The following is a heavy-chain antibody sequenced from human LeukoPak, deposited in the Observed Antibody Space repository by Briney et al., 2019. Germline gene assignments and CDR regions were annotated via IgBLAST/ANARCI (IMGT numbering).Heavy chain of an antibody. CDR3: ARARGYSSGWYGAFDI. D-gene: IGHD6-19*01. V-gene: IGHV3-33*01. Sequence: PGGSLRLSCAASGFTFSSYGMHWVRQAPGKGLEWVAVIWYDGSNKYYADSVKGRFTISRDNSKNTLYLQMNSLRAEDTAVYYCARARGYSSGWYGAFDIWGQGTMVTVSS. J-gene: IGHJ3*02. CDR1: GFTFSSYG. CDR2: IWYDGSNK.